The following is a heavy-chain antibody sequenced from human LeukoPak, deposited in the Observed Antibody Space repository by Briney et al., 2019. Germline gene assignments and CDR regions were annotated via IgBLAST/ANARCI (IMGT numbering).Heavy chain of an antibody. V-gene: IGHV1-46*01. J-gene: IGHJ3*02. Sequence: GSLRLSCAASGYTFTTYSISWVRQAPGQGLEWVSVISASGGSTTYAHTFKGGLTMSRDTSTTTVYMQMSSLRSEDTAVYYCTRTYYYYSSGYYYGTDAFDIWGQGTMVTVSS. D-gene: IGHD3-22*01. CDR2: ISASGGST. CDR3: TRTYYYYSSGYYYGTDAFDI. CDR1: GYTFTTYS.